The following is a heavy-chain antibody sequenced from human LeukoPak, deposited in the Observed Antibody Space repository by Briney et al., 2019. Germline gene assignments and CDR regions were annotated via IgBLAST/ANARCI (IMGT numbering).Heavy chain of an antibody. CDR3: AKGSTNTYSNYDY. Sequence: PGGSLRLSCAASGFTFSSYAMHWVRQAPGKGLEWVAVISYDGSNKYYADSVKGRFTISRDNSKNTLYLQMNSLKAGDTAVYYCAKGSTNTYSNYDYWGQGTLVTVSS. CDR2: ISYDGSNK. CDR1: GFTFSSYA. D-gene: IGHD4-11*01. V-gene: IGHV3-30*04. J-gene: IGHJ4*02.